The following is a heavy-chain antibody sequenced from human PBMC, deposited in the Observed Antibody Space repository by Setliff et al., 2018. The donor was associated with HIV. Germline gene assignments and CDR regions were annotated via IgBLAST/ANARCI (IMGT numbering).Heavy chain of an antibody. V-gene: IGHV4-4*08. CDR1: GASISTYY. CDR2: THISGIT. J-gene: IGHJ4*02. Sequence: SETLSLTCTVSGASISTYYWSWIRQPPGKGLEWIGYTHISGITNYNPSLKSRLTISVDTSKTQFSLKLNSVTAADTAVYYCARVRGGTSRGFLDFWGQGTLVTVSS. CDR3: ARVRGGTSRGFLDF. D-gene: IGHD3-10*01.